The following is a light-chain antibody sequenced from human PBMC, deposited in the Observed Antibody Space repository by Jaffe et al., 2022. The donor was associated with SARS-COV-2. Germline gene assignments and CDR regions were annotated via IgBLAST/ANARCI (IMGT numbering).Light chain of an antibody. Sequence: QSALTQPASVSGSPGQSITISCTGTSSDVGGYNSVSWYQQVPGKTPNLIIFEVFNRSSGVSIRFSGSKSGNTASLTISGLQAEDEADYYCSSYSSTGTLVFGGGTKLTVL. CDR3: SSYSSTGTLV. V-gene: IGLV2-14*01. CDR2: EVF. J-gene: IGLJ3*02. CDR1: SSDVGGYNS.